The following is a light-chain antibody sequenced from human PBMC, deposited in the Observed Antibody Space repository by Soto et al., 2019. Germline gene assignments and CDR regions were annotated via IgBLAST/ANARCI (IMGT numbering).Light chain of an antibody. Sequence: EIVLTQSPGILSLSPGERATLSCRASQSVSNDFLAWYQQKPGQAPRLLIYGASTRATDVPDRFSGSGSGADFTLSISSLEPGDFALYYCQQHINWPLTFGGGTKV. CDR2: GAS. CDR3: QQHINWPLT. V-gene: IGKV3D-20*02. J-gene: IGKJ4*01. CDR1: QSVSNDF.